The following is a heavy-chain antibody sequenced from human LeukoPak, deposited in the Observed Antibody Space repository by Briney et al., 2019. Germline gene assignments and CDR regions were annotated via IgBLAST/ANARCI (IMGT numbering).Heavy chain of an antibody. V-gene: IGHV3-23*01. CDR2: ISGSGGST. CDR1: GFTFSSYA. Sequence: PGGSLRLSCAASGFTFSSYAMSWVRQAPGKGLEWVSAISGSGGSTYYADSVKGRFTISRDNSKNTLYLQMNSLRAEDTAVYYCAKGSLLWFGELHLIDCWGQGTLVTVSS. J-gene: IGHJ4*02. D-gene: IGHD3-10*01. CDR3: AKGSLLWFGELHLIDC.